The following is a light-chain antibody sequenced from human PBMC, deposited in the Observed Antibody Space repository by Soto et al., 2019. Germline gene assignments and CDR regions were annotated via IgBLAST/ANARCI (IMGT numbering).Light chain of an antibody. V-gene: IGKV3-20*01. CDR2: GAS. CDR1: QSVSSAY. CDR3: QQYGNSLYT. Sequence: EIVLTQSPGTLSLSPGERATLSCRASQSVSSAYLAWYQQIPGQPPRLLIYGASSRATGIPARFSGSGSGTEFTLTISGLESEDFAVYYCQQYGNSLYTFGQGTKLEIK. J-gene: IGKJ2*01.